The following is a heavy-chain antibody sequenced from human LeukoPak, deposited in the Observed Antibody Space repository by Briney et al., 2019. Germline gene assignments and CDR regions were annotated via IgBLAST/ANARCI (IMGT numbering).Heavy chain of an antibody. CDR1: GFTFSSYG. D-gene: IGHD3-22*01. J-gene: IGHJ4*02. CDR2: IWYDGSNK. Sequence: GGSLRLSCAASGFTFSSYGMHWVRQAPGKGLEWVAVIWYDGSNKYYADSVKGRFTISRDNSKNTLYLQMNSLRAEDTAVYYFARNYYDSSDYCYHDDWGGGALVTVCS. CDR3: ARNYYDSSDYCYHDD. V-gene: IGHV3-33*01.